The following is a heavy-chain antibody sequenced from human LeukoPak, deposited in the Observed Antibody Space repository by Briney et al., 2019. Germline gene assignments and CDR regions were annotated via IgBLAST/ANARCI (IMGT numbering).Heavy chain of an antibody. D-gene: IGHD3-22*01. CDR2: IIPIFGTA. CDR1: GGTLSSYA. J-gene: IGHJ4*02. Sequence: GASVKVSCKASGGTLSSYAISWVRQAPGQGLEWMGGIIPIFGTANYAQKFQGRVTITADESTSTAYMELSSLRSEDTAVYYCARDEWYYYDSSGYSLWGQGTLVTVSS. V-gene: IGHV1-69*13. CDR3: ARDEWYYYDSSGYSL.